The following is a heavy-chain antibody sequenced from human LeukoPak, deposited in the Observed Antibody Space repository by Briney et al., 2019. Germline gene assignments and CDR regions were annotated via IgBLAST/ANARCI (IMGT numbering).Heavy chain of an antibody. V-gene: IGHV3-30*03. Sequence: PGGSLRLSCAASGFTFSTSWMNWIRQAPGKGLEWEAVISYDGSDKFYADSVKGRFTISRDSSKNTLYLQMNSLRPEDTAVYYCARARPSMWIDYWGQGTLVTVSS. CDR1: GFTFSTSW. CDR2: ISYDGSDK. D-gene: IGHD5-12*01. CDR3: ARARPSMWIDY. J-gene: IGHJ4*02.